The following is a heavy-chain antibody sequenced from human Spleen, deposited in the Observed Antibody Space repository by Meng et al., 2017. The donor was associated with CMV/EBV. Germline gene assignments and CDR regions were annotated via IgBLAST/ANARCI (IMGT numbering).Heavy chain of an antibody. J-gene: IGHJ6*02. D-gene: IGHD3-3*01. CDR2: IWYDGNNK. V-gene: IGHV3-33*08. CDR3: ARPSAPIFGGEYFGMDV. Sequence: GGSLRLSCAASGFTFSSYAMSWVRQAPGKGLEWVAAIWYDGNNKWYGDSVKGRFTISRDNSKNTLSLQMNSLRAEDTAVYYCARPSAPIFGGEYFGMDVWGQGTTVTVSS. CDR1: GFTFSSYA.